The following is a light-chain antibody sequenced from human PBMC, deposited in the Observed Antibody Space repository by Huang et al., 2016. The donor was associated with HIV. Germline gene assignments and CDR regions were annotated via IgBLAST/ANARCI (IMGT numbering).Light chain of an antibody. J-gene: IGKJ2*01. CDR3: MQSLQTPWA. V-gene: IGKV2-28*01. Sequence: DIVMTQSPLSLPVTPGEPASISCGSGQSLQNIGFHYLDWYLQRPGQSPQLLIYLGSHRASGVPDRFSGSGSGTDFTLKISRVEAEDVGVYYCMQSLQTPWAFGQGTKLEIK. CDR1: QSLQNIGFHY. CDR2: LGS.